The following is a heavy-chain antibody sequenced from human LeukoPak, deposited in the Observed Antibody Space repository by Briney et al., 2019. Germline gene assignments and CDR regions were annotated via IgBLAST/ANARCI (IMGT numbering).Heavy chain of an antibody. J-gene: IGHJ4*02. D-gene: IGHD3-22*01. Sequence: PGGSLRLSCAASGFTFSSYAMSWVRQAPGKGLEWVSAISGSGGSTYYADSVKGRFTISRDNAKNSLYLQMNSLRAEDTAVYYCAREYDSSGYYYDYWGQGTLVTVSS. CDR3: AREYDSSGYYYDY. V-gene: IGHV3-23*01. CDR1: GFTFSSYA. CDR2: ISGSGGST.